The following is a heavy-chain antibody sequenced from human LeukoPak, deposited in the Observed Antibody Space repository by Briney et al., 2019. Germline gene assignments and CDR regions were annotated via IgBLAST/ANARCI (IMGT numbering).Heavy chain of an antibody. J-gene: IGHJ5*02. V-gene: IGHV4-4*07. CDR2: IYSSGST. CDR1: GGSISSYY. Sequence: SETLSLTCTVSGGSISSYYWSWIRQPAGRGLEWIGRIYSSGSTNYNPSPKSRVTMSVDTSKNQFSLKLRSVTAADTAMYYCARGNLGTVTTYWFDPWGQGTLVTVSS. D-gene: IGHD4-17*01. CDR3: ARGNLGTVTTYWFDP.